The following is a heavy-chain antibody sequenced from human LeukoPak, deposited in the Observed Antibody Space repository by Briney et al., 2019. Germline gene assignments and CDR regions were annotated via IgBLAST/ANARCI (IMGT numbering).Heavy chain of an antibody. Sequence: QPGGSLRLSCAASGFTFSSYAMSWVRQAPGKGLEWVSAISGSGGSTYYADSVKGRFTISRDNSKNTLYLQMNSLRAEDTAVYYCAKNLVPPLGIAVAGHYSFDYWGQGTLVTVSS. CDR3: AKNLVPPLGIAVAGHYSFDY. CDR1: GFTFSSYA. D-gene: IGHD6-13*01. J-gene: IGHJ4*02. V-gene: IGHV3-23*01. CDR2: ISGSGGST.